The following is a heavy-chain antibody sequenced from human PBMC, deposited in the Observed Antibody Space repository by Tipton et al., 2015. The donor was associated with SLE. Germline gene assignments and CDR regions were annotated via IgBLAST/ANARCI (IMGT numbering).Heavy chain of an antibody. Sequence: QLVQSGAEVKKPGASVKVSCKASGYTFTSYGISWVRQAPGQGLEWMGWISAYNGNTNYAQKLQGRVTMTTDTSTSTAYMEPRSLRSDDTAVYYCARFRPSRTKTITIFEHWGQGTLVTVSS. J-gene: IGHJ1*01. V-gene: IGHV1-18*01. CDR3: ARFRPSRTKTITIFEH. D-gene: IGHD3-3*01. CDR2: ISAYNGNT. CDR1: GYTFTSYG.